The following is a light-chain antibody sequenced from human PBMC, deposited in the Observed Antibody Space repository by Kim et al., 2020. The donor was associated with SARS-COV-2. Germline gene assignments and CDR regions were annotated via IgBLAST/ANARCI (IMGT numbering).Light chain of an antibody. CDR1: QTVTYS. CDR3: QQSQDFPYT. Sequence: DIQMIQSPSSLSASVGDTVTITCRASQTVTYSLNWYRQKPGKAPKLLIYDASRLQSGVSSRLSGSRSGTDFTLTISSLQPEDFATYFCQQSQDFPYTFGQGTKLEI. J-gene: IGKJ2*01. V-gene: IGKV1-39*01. CDR2: DAS.